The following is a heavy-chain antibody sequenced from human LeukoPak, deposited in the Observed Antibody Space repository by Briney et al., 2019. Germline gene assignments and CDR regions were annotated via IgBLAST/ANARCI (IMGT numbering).Heavy chain of an antibody. D-gene: IGHD3-10*01. J-gene: IGHJ4*02. V-gene: IGHV3-53*01. CDR3: AGGKYYGSGTRPGYLGY. Sequence: GGSLRLACAASDFSVNNNYVDWVRHAPGKGLEWVSCMDNFGIKTYADSVQGRFTVSRDSSRNMVFLQMNSLRVEDTAVYYCAGGKYYGSGTRPGYLGYWGLGTMVTVSS. CDR2: MDNFGIK. CDR1: DFSVNNNY.